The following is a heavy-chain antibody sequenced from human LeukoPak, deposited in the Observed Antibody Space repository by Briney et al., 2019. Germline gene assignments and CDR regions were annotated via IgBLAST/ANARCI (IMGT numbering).Heavy chain of an antibody. J-gene: IGHJ3*02. D-gene: IGHD6-25*01. V-gene: IGHV1-2*02. CDR2: INPISGVA. CDR1: GYNFNGFY. Sequence: ASVEVSCKTSGYNFNGFYMHWVRQAPGQGLEWMGWINPISGVAIYAQKFQGRVTMTRDTSISTAYMELFNLRSDDTAIYYCARDIAAGTPRAFDIWGQGAMVTVSS. CDR3: ARDIAAGTPRAFDI.